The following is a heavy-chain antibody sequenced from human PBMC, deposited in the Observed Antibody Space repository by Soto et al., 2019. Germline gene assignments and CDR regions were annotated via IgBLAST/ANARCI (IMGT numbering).Heavy chain of an antibody. D-gene: IGHD2-15*01. Sequence: QVQLQESGPGLVKPSQTLSLTCTVSGGSISSGGYYWSWIRQHPGKGLEWIGYIYYSGSTYYNPSVTSRVTISVDTSKNQFSLKLSSVTAADTAVYYCARDPYCSGGSCYSSPLWGQGTLVTVSS. CDR1: GGSISSGGYY. CDR3: ARDPYCSGGSCYSSPL. J-gene: IGHJ4*02. V-gene: IGHV4-31*03. CDR2: IYYSGST.